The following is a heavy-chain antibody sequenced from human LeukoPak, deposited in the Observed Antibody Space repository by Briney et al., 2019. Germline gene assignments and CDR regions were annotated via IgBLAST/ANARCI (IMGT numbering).Heavy chain of an antibody. J-gene: IGHJ4*02. CDR1: GYTFTSYG. CDR3: ARDVDFWSGYSLFDY. Sequence: ASVKVSCKASGYTFTSYGISWARQAPGQGLEWMGWISAYNGNTNYAQKLQGRVTMTTDTSTSTAYMELRSLRSDDTAVYYCARDVDFWSGYSLFDYWGQGTLVTVSS. CDR2: ISAYNGNT. D-gene: IGHD3-3*01. V-gene: IGHV1-18*01.